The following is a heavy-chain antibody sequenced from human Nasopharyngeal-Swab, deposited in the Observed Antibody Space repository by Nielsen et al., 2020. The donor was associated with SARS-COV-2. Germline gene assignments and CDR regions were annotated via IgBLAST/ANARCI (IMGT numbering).Heavy chain of an antibody. CDR2: INPNSGGT. V-gene: IGHV1-2*06. CDR3: ARDRDITIFGVVRGYYFDY. Sequence: ASVKVSCKASGYTFTGYYMHWVRQAPGQGLAWMGRINPNSGGTNYTQKFQGRVTMTRDTSISTAYMELSRLRSDDTAVYYWARDRDITIFGVVRGYYFDYWGQGTLVTVSS. D-gene: IGHD3-3*01. CDR1: GYTFTGYY. J-gene: IGHJ4*02.